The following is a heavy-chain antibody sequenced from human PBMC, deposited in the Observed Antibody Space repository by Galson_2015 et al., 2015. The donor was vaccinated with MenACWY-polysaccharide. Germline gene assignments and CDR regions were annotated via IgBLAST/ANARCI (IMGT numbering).Heavy chain of an antibody. V-gene: IGHV3-7*01. D-gene: IGHD3-16*01. Sequence: SLRLSCAASGFTFSSYWMGWVRQAPGKGLEWVANIKQDGSEKYYVDSVKGRFTISRDNAKNTLYLQMNSLRADDTAVYFCARRRGTNWFDPWGQGTLV. CDR2: IKQDGSEK. J-gene: IGHJ5*02. CDR1: GFTFSSYW. CDR3: ARRRGTNWFDP.